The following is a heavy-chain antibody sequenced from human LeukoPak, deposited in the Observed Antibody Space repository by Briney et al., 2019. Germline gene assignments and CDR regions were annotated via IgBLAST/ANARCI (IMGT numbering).Heavy chain of an antibody. D-gene: IGHD3-10*01. CDR2: INHSGSI. CDR1: GGSFSGYY. V-gene: IGHV4-34*01. J-gene: IGHJ4*02. CDR3: ARGAGYGSGSSTTPFDY. Sequence: LETLSLSCAVYGGSFSGYYWSWICPPPGTGLEWMGEINHSGSINYNPSLKSRVTISVDTSKTQFSLKLSAVTAADTAVYYCARGAGYGSGSSTTPFDYWGQGTLVTVSS.